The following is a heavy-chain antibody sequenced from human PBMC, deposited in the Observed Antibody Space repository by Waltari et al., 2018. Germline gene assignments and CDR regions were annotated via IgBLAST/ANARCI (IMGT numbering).Heavy chain of an antibody. CDR1: GYSFTDYW. CDR3: ARRDYSGYDETFDH. J-gene: IGHJ4*02. Sequence: DVQLVQSGTEVKKPGESLPLPCKGSGYSFTDYWFIWVRHKPGKGLAWMGRIDPNDSSNNYSPSFQGHVTMSTDKSTKTAYLKWSSLQASDTAIYYCARRDYSGYDETFDHWGQGTQVTVSS. D-gene: IGHD5-12*01. CDR2: IDPNDSSN. V-gene: IGHV5-10-1*03.